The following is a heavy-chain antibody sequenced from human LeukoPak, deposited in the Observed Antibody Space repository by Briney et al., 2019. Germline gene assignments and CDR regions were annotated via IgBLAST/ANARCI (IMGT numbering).Heavy chain of an antibody. J-gene: IGHJ6*03. CDR3: AREGREGGTGTFDYYYYYYMDV. CDR2: ISAYNGNT. V-gene: IGHV1-18*01. Sequence: ASVKVSCKASGYTFTSYGISWVRQAPGQGLEWTGWISAYNGNTNYAQKLQGRVTMTTDTSTSTAYMELRSLRSDDTAVYYCAREGREGGTGTFDYYYYYYMDVWGKGTTVTVSS. D-gene: IGHD6-13*01. CDR1: GYTFTSYG.